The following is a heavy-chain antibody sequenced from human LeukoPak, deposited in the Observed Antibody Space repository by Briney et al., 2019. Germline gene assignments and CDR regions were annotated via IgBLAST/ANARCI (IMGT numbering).Heavy chain of an antibody. D-gene: IGHD3-22*01. J-gene: IGHJ4*02. Sequence: GGSLRLSCAASGFTFSSYAMSWVRQAPGKGLEWVSGISTSGGSTSYADSVKGRFTISRDNPRNTLYMQMNSLRDEDTAVYYCAIMHRYYDGSGYWVQWGQGTLVTVSS. CDR1: GFTFSSYA. V-gene: IGHV3-23*01. CDR3: AIMHRYYDGSGYWVQ. CDR2: ISTSGGST.